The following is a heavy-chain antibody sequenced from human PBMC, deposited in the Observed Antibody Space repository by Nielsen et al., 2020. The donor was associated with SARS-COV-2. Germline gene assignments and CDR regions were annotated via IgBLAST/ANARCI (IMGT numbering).Heavy chain of an antibody. CDR2: IKSKTDGGTT. CDR1: GFTFSNAW. CDR3: TTDRNYDYVWGSYRYSDY. V-gene: IGHV3-15*01. D-gene: IGHD3-16*02. Sequence: AGSLRLSCAASGFTFSNAWMSWVRQAPGKGLEWVGRIKSKTDGGTTDYAAPVKGRFTISRDDSKNTLYLQMNSLKTEDTAVYYCTTDRNYDYVWGSYRYSDYWGQGTLVTVSS. J-gene: IGHJ4*02.